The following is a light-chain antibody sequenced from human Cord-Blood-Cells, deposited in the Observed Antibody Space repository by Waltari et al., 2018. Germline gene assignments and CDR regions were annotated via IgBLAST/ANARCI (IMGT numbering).Light chain of an antibody. CDR3: QTWGTGIRV. J-gene: IGLJ3*02. V-gene: IGLV4-60*03. CDR1: SGHSSYI. CDR2: LEGSGSY. Sequence: QPVLTQSSSASASLGSSVKLTCTLSSGHSSYIIAWPQQQPGKAPRYLMKLEGSGSYNKGSGVPDRFSGSSSGADCYLTISNLQSEDEADYYCQTWGTGIRVFGGGTKLTVL.